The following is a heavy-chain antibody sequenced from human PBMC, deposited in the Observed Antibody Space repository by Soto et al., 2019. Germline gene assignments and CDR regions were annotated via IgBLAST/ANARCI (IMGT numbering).Heavy chain of an antibody. V-gene: IGHV3-21*01. CDR3: ARESEDLTSNFDY. Sequence: GGSLRLSCAASGFTFSSYAMNWVRQAPGKGLEWVSSISSTTNYIYYADSMKGRFTVSRDNAKNSVYLEMNSLSAEDTALYYCARESEDLTSNFDYWGQGTLVTVSS. CDR2: ISSTTNYI. J-gene: IGHJ4*02. CDR1: GFTFSSYA.